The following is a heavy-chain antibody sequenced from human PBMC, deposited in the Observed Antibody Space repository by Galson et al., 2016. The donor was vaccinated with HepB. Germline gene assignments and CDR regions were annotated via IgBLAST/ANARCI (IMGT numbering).Heavy chain of an antibody. V-gene: IGHV3-23*01. Sequence: SLRLSCAVSGFPFSRFAMTWVRQAPGRGLEWVASIDNSAYTTHYVDSVKGRFTISRDNSRNTLYLQMRSLGAEDTAIYYCAKDLVATGISGTLDYWGQGTLVTVSS. D-gene: IGHD5-12*01. J-gene: IGHJ4*02. CDR3: AKDLVATGISGTLDY. CDR1: GFPFSRFA. CDR2: IDNSAYTT.